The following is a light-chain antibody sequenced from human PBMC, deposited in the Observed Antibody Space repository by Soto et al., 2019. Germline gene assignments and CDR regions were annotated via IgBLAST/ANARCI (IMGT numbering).Light chain of an antibody. CDR1: QSVSSSY. J-gene: IGKJ1*01. Sequence: EIVMTQSPVTLSLSPGERVTLSCMASQSVSSSYVAWYQQKPGQAPRPIIYGASARATVIPDMVSGSGAVTEFALTISRLEPEDFEVYFCQQYGSSPRTFGQGTKVYIK. V-gene: IGKV3-20*01. CDR3: QQYGSSPRT. CDR2: GAS.